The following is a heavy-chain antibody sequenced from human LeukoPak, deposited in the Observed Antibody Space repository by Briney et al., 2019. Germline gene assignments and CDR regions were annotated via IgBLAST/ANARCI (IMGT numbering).Heavy chain of an antibody. CDR3: AKSVGWVKYYFDY. CDR2: ISGSGGVT. Sequence: GGSLRLSCAASGITFNNYAMSWVRQALGKGLEWVSDISGSGGVTHYADSVKGRFTISRDNSKNTLYLQMNSLRAEDTAVYYCAKSVGWVKYYFDYWGQGTLVTVSS. V-gene: IGHV3-23*01. CDR1: GITFNNYA. D-gene: IGHD6-19*01. J-gene: IGHJ4*02.